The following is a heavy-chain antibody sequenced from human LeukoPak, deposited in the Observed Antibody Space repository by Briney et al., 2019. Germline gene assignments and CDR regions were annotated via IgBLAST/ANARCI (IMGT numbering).Heavy chain of an antibody. CDR2: IIPIFGTA. J-gene: IGHJ2*01. CDR3: ARGSGTVMGWADWYFDL. D-gene: IGHD4-11*01. CDR1: GGTFSSYA. Sequence: SVKVSCKASGGTFSSYAISWVRQAPGQGLEWMGGIIPIFGTANYAQKFQGRVTITTDESTSTAYMELSSLRSEDTAVYYCARGSGTVMGWADWYFDLWGRGTLVTVSS. V-gene: IGHV1-69*05.